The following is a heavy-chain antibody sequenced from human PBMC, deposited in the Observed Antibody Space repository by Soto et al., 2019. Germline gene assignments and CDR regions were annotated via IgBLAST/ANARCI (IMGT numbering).Heavy chain of an antibody. D-gene: IGHD4-17*01. CDR2: IYYSGST. CDR1: GGSLSSYY. J-gene: IGHJ4*02. Sequence: PSETLSLTCTVSGGSLSSYYWSWIRQPPGKGLEWIGYIYYSGSTNYNPSLKSRVTISVDTSKNQFSLKLSSVTAADTAVYYCARHDWTVATSYYFDYRGQGTLVPVSS. CDR3: ARHDWTVATSYYFDY. V-gene: IGHV4-59*08.